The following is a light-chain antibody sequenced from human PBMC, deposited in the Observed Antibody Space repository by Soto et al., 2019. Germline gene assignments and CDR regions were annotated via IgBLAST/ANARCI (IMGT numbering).Light chain of an antibody. CDR2: EVS. CDR1: SSDVGGYNS. CDR3: SSYTTSSTLPQV. Sequence: QSALTQPASVSGSPGQSITISCTGTSSDVGGYNSVSWYQQHPGKAPKLMIYEVSNRPSGVSNRFSGSKSGNTASLTISGLHAEDEADYYCSSYTTSSTLPQVFGTGTKLTVL. V-gene: IGLV2-14*01. J-gene: IGLJ1*01.